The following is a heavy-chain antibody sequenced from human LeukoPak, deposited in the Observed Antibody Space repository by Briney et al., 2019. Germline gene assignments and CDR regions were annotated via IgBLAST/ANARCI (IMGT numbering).Heavy chain of an antibody. CDR1: GYTFTGYY. D-gene: IGHD2-2*01. V-gene: IGHV1-2*02. CDR3: ARFSLGVPAASDY. Sequence: GASVKVSCKASGYTFTGYYMHWVRQAPGQGLEWMGWINPNSGGTNYAQKFQSRVTMTRDTSISTAYMELSRLRSDDTAVYYCARFSLGVPAASDYWGQGTLVTVSS. J-gene: IGHJ4*02. CDR2: INPNSGGT.